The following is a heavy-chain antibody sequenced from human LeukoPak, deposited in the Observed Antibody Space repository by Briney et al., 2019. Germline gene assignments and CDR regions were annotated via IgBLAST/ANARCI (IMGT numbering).Heavy chain of an antibody. D-gene: IGHD3-3*01. J-gene: IGHJ4*02. V-gene: IGHV4-4*07. CDR2: IYTSGST. Sequence: SETLSLTCTVSGGSISSYYWSWTRQPAGKGLEWIGRIYTSGSTNYNPSLKSRVTMSVDTSKNQFSLKLSSVTAADTAVYYCARGGYDFWSALNYWGQGTLVTVSS. CDR1: GGSISSYY. CDR3: ARGGYDFWSALNY.